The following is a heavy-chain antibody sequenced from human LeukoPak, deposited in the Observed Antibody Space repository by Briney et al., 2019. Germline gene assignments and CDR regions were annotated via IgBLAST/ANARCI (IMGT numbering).Heavy chain of an antibody. D-gene: IGHD3-22*01. CDR2: IYTSGST. V-gene: IGHV4-4*07. CDR1: GGSISSYY. Sequence: SETLSLTCTVSGGSISSYYWSWIRQPAGKGLEWIGRIYTSGSTNYNPSLKSRVTISVDKSKNQFSLKLSSVTAADTAVYYCARESGLDYYYSSGLGNWVDPWGQGTLVTVSS. J-gene: IGHJ5*02. CDR3: ARESGLDYYYSSGLGNWVDP.